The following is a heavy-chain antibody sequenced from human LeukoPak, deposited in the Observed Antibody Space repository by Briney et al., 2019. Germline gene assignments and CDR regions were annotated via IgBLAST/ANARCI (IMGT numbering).Heavy chain of an antibody. CDR3: AKTGCSSITCYTNC. V-gene: IGHV3-9*01. CDR2: ISWNSGTI. CDR1: GFTFDEYA. J-gene: IGHJ4*02. D-gene: IGHD2-2*02. Sequence: PGRSLRLSCAASGFTFDEYAMHWVRQAPGKGLEWVSSISWNSGTIAYADSVKGRFTVSRDNAKNSLYLQMGSLRAEDTALYYCAKTGCSSITCYTNCGGRGTLVTVSS.